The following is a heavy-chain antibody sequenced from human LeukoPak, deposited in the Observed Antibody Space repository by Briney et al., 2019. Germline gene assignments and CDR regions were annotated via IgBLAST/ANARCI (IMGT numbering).Heavy chain of an antibody. Sequence: PSETLSLTCTVSGGSISSSSYYWGWIRQPPGEGLEWIGSIYYSGSTYYNPSLKSRVTISVDTSKNQFSLKLSSVTAADTAVYYCASQWLVQAYWGQGTLVTVSS. CDR3: ASQWLVQAY. CDR2: IYYSGST. V-gene: IGHV4-39*07. J-gene: IGHJ4*02. D-gene: IGHD6-19*01. CDR1: GGSISSSSYY.